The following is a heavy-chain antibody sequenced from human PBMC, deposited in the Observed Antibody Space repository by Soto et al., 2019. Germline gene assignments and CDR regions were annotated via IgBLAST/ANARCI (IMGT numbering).Heavy chain of an antibody. Sequence: PGGSLRLSCVASGFDFSTYAMSWVRQAPGKGLEWVSVIGEGGVSRVYADAVKGRFTISRDNSKNTLYLQMASLRVDDTAMYYCARDSVTRVSSDIPGMDVWGQGTTVTVAS. V-gene: IGHV3-23*01. CDR1: GFDFSTYA. D-gene: IGHD3-10*01. J-gene: IGHJ6*02. CDR2: IGEGGVSR. CDR3: ARDSVTRVSSDIPGMDV.